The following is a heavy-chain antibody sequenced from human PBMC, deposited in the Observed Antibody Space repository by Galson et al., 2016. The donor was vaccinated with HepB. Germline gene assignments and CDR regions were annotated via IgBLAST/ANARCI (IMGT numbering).Heavy chain of an antibody. V-gene: IGHV4-38-2*01. J-gene: IGHJ4*02. CDR3: ARARGFFRRTVVV. CDR1: GSSVGSAFF. Sequence: SQTLSPTCAVSGSSVGSAFFWGWVRQPPGKGLEWIGCIYHDRRTHYNTSLHSRVSLSENTSRRQFSLRLTSVTAADTAVYYCARARGFFRRTVVVWGQGTLVTVSS. CDR2: IYHDRRT. D-gene: IGHD1-1*01.